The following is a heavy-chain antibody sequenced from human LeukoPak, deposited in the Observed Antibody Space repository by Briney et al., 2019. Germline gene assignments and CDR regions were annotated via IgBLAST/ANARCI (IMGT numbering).Heavy chain of an antibody. Sequence: ASVKVSCKASGYTFTSYGISWVRQAPGQGLEWMGWISAYNGNTNYAQKLQGRVTMTTDTSTSTAYMELRSLRSDDTAVYYCASIVLFDYYYYMDVWGKGTTVTISS. CDR1: GYTFTSYG. J-gene: IGHJ6*03. V-gene: IGHV1-18*01. CDR2: ISAYNGNT. CDR3: ASIVLFDYYYYMDV. D-gene: IGHD2/OR15-2a*01.